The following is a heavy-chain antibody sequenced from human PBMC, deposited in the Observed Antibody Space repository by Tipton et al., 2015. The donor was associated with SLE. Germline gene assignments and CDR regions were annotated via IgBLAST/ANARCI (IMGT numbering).Heavy chain of an antibody. V-gene: IGHV4-39*02. Sequence: TLSLTCSVSGGSISGTNYYWDWIRQPPGKGPEWIGRITNNGNTYYIPSLQSRVTMSVDTSKNHFSLKLSSVTAADTAVYYCASGVLGQQLPGVWGQGTLVTVSS. CDR2: ITNNGNT. D-gene: IGHD6-13*01. J-gene: IGHJ4*02. CDR3: ASGVLGQQLPGV. CDR1: GGSISGTNYY.